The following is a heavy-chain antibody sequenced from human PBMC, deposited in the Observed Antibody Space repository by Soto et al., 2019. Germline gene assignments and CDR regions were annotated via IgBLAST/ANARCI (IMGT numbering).Heavy chain of an antibody. CDR1: GYTFSNYA. J-gene: IGHJ6*02. CDR3: ARAPRSSGYYHYAMDV. CDR2: INAGTGDT. D-gene: IGHD3-9*01. Sequence: QVQLVQSGAEVKKPGASVTVSCEASGYTFSNYAIHWVRQAPGQRLEWMAWINAGTGDTKYSQNFQGRVTITRDTSASTAYMYLIILRSEDTAVYYCARAPRSSGYYHYAMDVWGQGTTVTVS. V-gene: IGHV1-3*01.